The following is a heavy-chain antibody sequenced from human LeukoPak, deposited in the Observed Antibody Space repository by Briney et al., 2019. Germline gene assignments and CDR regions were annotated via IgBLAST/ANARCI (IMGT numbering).Heavy chain of an antibody. V-gene: IGHV3-30-3*01. Sequence: GRSLRLSCAASGFTFSSYAMHWVRQAPGKGLEWVAVISYDGSNKYYADSVKGRFTISRDNSKNTLYLQMNSLRSEDTAVYYCATWRHWFDPWGQGTLVTVSS. CDR2: ISYDGSNK. J-gene: IGHJ5*02. CDR1: GFTFSSYA. D-gene: IGHD3-3*01. CDR3: ATWRHWFDP.